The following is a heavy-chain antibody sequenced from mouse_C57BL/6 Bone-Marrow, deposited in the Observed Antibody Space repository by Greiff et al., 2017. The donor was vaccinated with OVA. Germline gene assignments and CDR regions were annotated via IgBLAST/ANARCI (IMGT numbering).Heavy chain of an antibody. D-gene: IGHD1-3*01. V-gene: IGHV1-64*01. CDR3: AKRSSSHYAMDY. CDR2: IHPNSGST. J-gene: IGHJ4*01. CDR1: GYTFTSYW. Sequence: QVQLRQPGAELVKPGASVKLSCKASGYTFTSYWMHWVKQRPGQGLEWIGMIHPNSGSTNYNEKFKSKATLTVDKSSSTAYMQLSSLTSEDSAVYYCAKRSSSHYAMDYWGQGTSVTVSS.